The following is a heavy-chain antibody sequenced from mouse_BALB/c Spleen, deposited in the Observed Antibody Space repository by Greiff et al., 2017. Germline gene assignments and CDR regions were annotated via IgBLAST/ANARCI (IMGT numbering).Heavy chain of an antibody. CDR1: GFTISSFG. D-gene: IGHD2-14*01. V-gene: IGHV5-17*02. Sequence: VASGGCLGQPGGSRKHSRAASGFTISSFGMHRGRPAPGKGLEGVGYNSSGSSTIYYADTVKGRLNIYRDNPKNTLFLQMTSLTSEDTDMYYCATYYRYDYAMDYWGQGTSVTVSS. CDR2: NSSGSSTI. CDR3: ATYYRYDYAMDY. J-gene: IGHJ4*01.